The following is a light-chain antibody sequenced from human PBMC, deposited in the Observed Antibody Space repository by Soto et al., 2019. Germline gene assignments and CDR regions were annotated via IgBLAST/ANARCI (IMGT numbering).Light chain of an antibody. J-gene: IGLJ7*01. CDR1: SSNIGNNL. CDR3: VAWDDSLRCAL. Sequence: QSVLTQPPSASGTPRQRVTISCSGSSSNIGNNLVYWYQQVPGTAPKLLIYANSQRPSGVPDRFSASKSGTSASLAISGLRPEDEADYYCVAWDDSLRCALFGGGTQLTVL. V-gene: IGLV1-47*01. CDR2: ANS.